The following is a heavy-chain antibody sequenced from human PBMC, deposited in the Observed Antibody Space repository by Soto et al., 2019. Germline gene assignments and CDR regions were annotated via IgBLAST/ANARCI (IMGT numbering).Heavy chain of an antibody. J-gene: IGHJ6*03. D-gene: IGHD5-12*01. V-gene: IGHV1-58*02. Sequence: GASVKVSCKASGFTFTSSAMQWVRQARGQRLEWIGWIVVGSGNTNYAQKFQERVTITRDMSTSTAYMELSSLRSEDTAVYYCAATDSDIVAGSYYYYMDVWGKGTTVTVSS. CDR2: IVVGSGNT. CDR1: GFTFTSSA. CDR3: AATDSDIVAGSYYYYMDV.